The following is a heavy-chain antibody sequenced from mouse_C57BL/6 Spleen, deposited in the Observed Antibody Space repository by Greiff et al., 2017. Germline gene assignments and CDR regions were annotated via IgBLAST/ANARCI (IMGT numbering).Heavy chain of an antibody. CDR1: GYTFTDYY. D-gene: IGHD1-1*01. V-gene: IGHV1-19*01. CDR3: ARTDTSVVPYWSFDV. CDR2: INPYSGGT. J-gene: IGHJ1*03. Sequence: VQLQQSGPVLVKPGASVKMSCKASGYTFTDYYMNWVKQSHGKSLEWIGVINPYSGGTRYNQKFKGKATLTVDKSSSTAYMELNSLTSEDSAVYSCARTDTSVVPYWSFDVWGTGTTVTVSS.